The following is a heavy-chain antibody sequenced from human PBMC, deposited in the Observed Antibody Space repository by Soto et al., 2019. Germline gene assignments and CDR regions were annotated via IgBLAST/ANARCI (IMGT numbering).Heavy chain of an antibody. CDR1: GFTFTSSA. J-gene: IGHJ4*02. V-gene: IGHV1-58*01. CDR2: IVVGSGNT. Sequence: SVKVSCKASGFTFTSSAVQWLRQARGQRLEWIGWIVVGSGNTNYAQKFQERVTITRDMSTSTAYMELSSLRSEDTAVYYCAAMKGYCSGGSCQNFDYWGQGTLVTVSS. CDR3: AAMKGYCSGGSCQNFDY. D-gene: IGHD2-15*01.